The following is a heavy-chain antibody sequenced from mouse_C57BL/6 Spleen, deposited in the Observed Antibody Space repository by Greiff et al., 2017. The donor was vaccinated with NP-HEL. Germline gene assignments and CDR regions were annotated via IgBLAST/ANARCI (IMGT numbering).Heavy chain of an antibody. V-gene: IGHV1-15*01. CDR1: GYTFTDYE. J-gene: IGHJ4*01. CDR2: IDPETGGT. CDR3: TRRSLKAMDY. D-gene: IGHD6-1*01. Sequence: VQLQESGAELVRPGASVTLSCKASGYTFTDYEMHWVKQTPVHGLEWIGAIDPETGGTAYNQKFKGKAILTADKSSSTAYMELRSLTSEDSAVYYCTRRSLKAMDYWGQGTSVTVSS.